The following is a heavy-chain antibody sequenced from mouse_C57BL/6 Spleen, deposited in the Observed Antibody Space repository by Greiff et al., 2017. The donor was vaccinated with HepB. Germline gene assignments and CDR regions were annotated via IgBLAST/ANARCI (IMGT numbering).Heavy chain of an antibody. J-gene: IGHJ3*01. D-gene: IGHD1-1*01. CDR3: ARGGDGSSPLAY. CDR2: IYPGDGDT. V-gene: IGHV1-80*01. Sequence: QVQLKESGAELVKPGASVKISCKASGYAFSSYWMNWVKQRPGKGLEWIGQIYPGDGDTNYNGKFKGKATLTADKSSSTAYMQLSSLTSEDSAVFLCARGGDGSSPLAYWGQGTLVTVAA. CDR1: GYAFSSYW.